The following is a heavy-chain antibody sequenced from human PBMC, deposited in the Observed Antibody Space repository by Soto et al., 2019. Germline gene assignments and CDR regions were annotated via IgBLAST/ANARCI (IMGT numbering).Heavy chain of an antibody. J-gene: IGHJ4*02. CDR3: ARGWSSSWPY. V-gene: IGHV4-59*03. D-gene: IGHD6-13*01. Sequence: SETLSLTCIVSAGSISGYFWSWIRQPPGKGLEWIAFVYDSGSTNYNPSLKSRVTVSVDTSNNQFSLKLISVTAADTAVYYCARGWSSSWPYWGQGTLVTISS. CDR2: VYDSGST. CDR1: AGSISGYF.